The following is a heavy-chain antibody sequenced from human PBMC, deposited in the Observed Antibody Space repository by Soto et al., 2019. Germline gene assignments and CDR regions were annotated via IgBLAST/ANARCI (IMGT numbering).Heavy chain of an antibody. Sequence: PSETLSLTCAVYGGSFSGYYWSWIRQPPGKGLEWIGEINHSGSTNYNPSLKSRVTISVDTSKNQFSLKLSSVTAADTAVYYCARGGPRITMVRVHRSAYNWFDPWGQGTLVTSPQ. CDR1: GGSFSGYY. CDR2: INHSGST. CDR3: ARGGPRITMVRVHRSAYNWFDP. D-gene: IGHD3-10*01. J-gene: IGHJ5*02. V-gene: IGHV4-34*01.